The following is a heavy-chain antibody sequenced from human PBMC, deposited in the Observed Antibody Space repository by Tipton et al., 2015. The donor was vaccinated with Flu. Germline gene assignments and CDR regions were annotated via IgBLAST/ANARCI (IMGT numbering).Heavy chain of an antibody. D-gene: IGHD2-15*01. CDR2: IYYSGST. CDR3: ARDGHCSGGSCYSGRGFDP. CDR1: GYSISSGYY. J-gene: IGHJ5*02. V-gene: IGHV4-38-2*02. Sequence: GLVKPSETLSLTCAVSGYSISSGYYWGWIRQPPGKGLEWIGSIYYSGSTYYNPSLKSRVTISVDTSKNQFSLKLSSVTAADTAVYYCARDGHCSGGSCYSGRGFDPWGQGTLVTVSS.